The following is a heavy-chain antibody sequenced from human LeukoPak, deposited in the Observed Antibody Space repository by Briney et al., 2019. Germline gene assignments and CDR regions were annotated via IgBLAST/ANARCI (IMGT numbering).Heavy chain of an antibody. CDR2: ISGYNGNT. Sequence: ASVKVSCKPSGYTFSDYGITWVRQAPGQGIEWMGCISGYNGNTNYAESLQGRVTMTIDTSTSTAYMDLRSLRSDDTAVYYCARVGLVDNEYGFYFYMDVWGKGTTVIVSS. V-gene: IGHV1-18*01. D-gene: IGHD4/OR15-4a*01. CDR1: GYTFSDYG. J-gene: IGHJ6*03. CDR3: ARVGLVDNEYGFYFYMDV.